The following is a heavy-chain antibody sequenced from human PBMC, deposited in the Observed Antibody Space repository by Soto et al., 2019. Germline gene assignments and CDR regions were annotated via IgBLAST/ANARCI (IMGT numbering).Heavy chain of an antibody. CDR3: ARVPGSSSYYYYGMDV. V-gene: IGHV5-51*01. D-gene: IGHD6-6*01. Sequence: GESLKISCKGSGYSFTSYWIGWVRQMPGKGLEWMGIIYPGDSDTRYSPSFQGQVTISADKSISTAYLQWSSLKASDTAMYYCARVPGSSSYYYYGMDVWGQGTTVTVPS. J-gene: IGHJ6*02. CDR2: IYPGDSDT. CDR1: GYSFTSYW.